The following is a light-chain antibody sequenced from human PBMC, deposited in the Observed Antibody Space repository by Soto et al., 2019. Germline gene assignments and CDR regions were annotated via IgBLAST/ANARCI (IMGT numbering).Light chain of an antibody. J-gene: IGKJ4*02. CDR1: QSVLHSSNDKNS. CDR2: WTS. V-gene: IGKV4-1*01. CDR3: QQYYSTPT. Sequence: DIVMTQSPDSLAVSLGERATINCKSSQSVLHSSNDKNSLAWYQQKPGQPPKLLIYWTSTREAGVPDRLRGSGSGTACTPPFSTLQAEDVAVYSCQQYYSTPTFGGGNKVEIK.